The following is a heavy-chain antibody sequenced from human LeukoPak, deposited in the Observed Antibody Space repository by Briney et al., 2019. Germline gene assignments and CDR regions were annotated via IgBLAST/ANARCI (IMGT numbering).Heavy chain of an antibody. D-gene: IGHD6-13*01. J-gene: IGHJ4*02. CDR1: GGSISSSSCY. Sequence: SETLSLTCTVSGGSISSSSCYWGWIRQPPGKGLEWIGYIYYSGSTNYNPSLKSRVTISVDTSKNQFSLKLSSVTAADTAVYYCAREEPYSSSWSNWGQGTLVTVSS. CDR3: AREEPYSSSWSN. V-gene: IGHV4-61*01. CDR2: IYYSGST.